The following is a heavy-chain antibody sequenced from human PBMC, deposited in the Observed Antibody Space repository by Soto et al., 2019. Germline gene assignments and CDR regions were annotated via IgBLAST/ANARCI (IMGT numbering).Heavy chain of an antibody. CDR2: IYTGGST. CDR1: GGSINSYY. D-gene: IGHD2-2*01. J-gene: IGHJ5*02. Sequence: TSETLSLTCTVYGGSINSYYWSWIRQPAGKGLEWIGHIYTGGSTNYNPSLKSRVTMLGHTSKNQVSLKLSAVTAADTAVYYCAKGGAGCNSISCYTSGWLDPWGQGTLVTVSS. CDR3: AKGGAGCNSISCYTSGWLDP. V-gene: IGHV4-4*07.